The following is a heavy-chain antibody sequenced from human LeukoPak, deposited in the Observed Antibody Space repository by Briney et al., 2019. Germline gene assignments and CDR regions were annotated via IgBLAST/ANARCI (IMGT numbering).Heavy chain of an antibody. Sequence: GGSLRLSCAASGFTFSSYWMHWVRQAPGKGLVWVSRINSDGSSTSYADSVKGRFTISRDNAKNTLYLQMNSLRAEDTAVYYCATLTLSIAAVTSPSDYWGQGTLVTVSS. CDR1: GFTFSSYW. D-gene: IGHD6-13*01. CDR2: INSDGSST. J-gene: IGHJ4*02. V-gene: IGHV3-74*01. CDR3: ATLTLSIAAVTSPSDY.